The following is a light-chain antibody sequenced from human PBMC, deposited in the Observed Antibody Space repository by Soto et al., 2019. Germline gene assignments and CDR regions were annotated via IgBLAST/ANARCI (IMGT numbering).Light chain of an antibody. V-gene: IGKV2-30*01. J-gene: IGKJ2*02. Sequence: DVVMTQSPLSLPVTLGQPASISCRSSQILLYSDGNTYLTWFQQRPGQSPRRLIYRVSGRDSGVPDRFSGSGSATDFSLTITSLEPEDFAVYYCQQRGKWPSTFGPGTKVDI. CDR1: QILLYSDGNTY. CDR2: RVS. CDR3: QQRGKWPST.